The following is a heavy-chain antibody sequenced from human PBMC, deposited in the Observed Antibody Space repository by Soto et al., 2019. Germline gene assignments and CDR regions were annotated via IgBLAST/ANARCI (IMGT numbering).Heavy chain of an antibody. CDR2: VYDSGTT. CDR1: GGSISSYY. J-gene: IGHJ4*02. D-gene: IGHD6-6*01. V-gene: IGHV4-39*01. CDR3: ARQPYRSVAAMV. Sequence: SETLSLTCTVSGGSISSYYWGWIGQPPGKGLEWIGNVYDSGTTYYNPSLKSRVTISVDTSNNQFSLKLSSVTAADTAVYYCARQPYRSVAAMVWGQGTQVTVSS.